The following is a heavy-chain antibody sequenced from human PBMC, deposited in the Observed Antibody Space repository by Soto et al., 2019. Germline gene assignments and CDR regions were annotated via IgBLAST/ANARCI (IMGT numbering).Heavy chain of an antibody. CDR1: GDSVSSNSAA. J-gene: IGHJ6*03. Sequence: SQTLSLTCAISGDSVSSNSAAWNWIRQSPSRGLEWLGRTYYRSKWYNDYAVSVKSRITINPDTSKNQFSPQLNSVTPEDTAVYYCARVLGYCSGGSCYSPYMDVWGKGTTVTVSS. V-gene: IGHV6-1*01. D-gene: IGHD2-15*01. CDR3: ARVLGYCSGGSCYSPYMDV. CDR2: TYYRSKWYN.